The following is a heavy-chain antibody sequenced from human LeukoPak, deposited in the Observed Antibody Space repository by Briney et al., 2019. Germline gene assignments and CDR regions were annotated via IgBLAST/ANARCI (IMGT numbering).Heavy chain of an antibody. V-gene: IGHV3-73*01. CDR3: ALITYYYDSSGYYRRREYFDY. D-gene: IGHD3-22*01. J-gene: IGHJ4*02. CDR2: VRSKPNSYTT. Sequence: GGSLRLSCAASGLTFSGSAIHWVRQAPGKGLEWVGRVRSKPNSYTTAYAASMKGGLTISRDDSKNMTYLQINSLKTEDTAQYYCALITYYYDSSGYYRRREYFDYWGQGTLVTVSS. CDR1: GLTFSGSA.